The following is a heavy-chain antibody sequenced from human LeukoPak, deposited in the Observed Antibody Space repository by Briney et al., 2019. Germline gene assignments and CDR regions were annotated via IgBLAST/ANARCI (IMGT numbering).Heavy chain of an antibody. CDR2: IHSDGST. CDR3: AKVTGSSSSWYQH. Sequence: GGSLRLSCAASGFTVSNNFISWVRQAPGKGLEWVSVIHSDGSTNYADSVKGRFTISRDNSKNTLYLQMNSLRAEDTAVYYCAKVTGSSSSWYQHWGQGTLVTVSS. D-gene: IGHD6-13*01. CDR1: GFTVSNNF. J-gene: IGHJ1*01. V-gene: IGHV3-53*01.